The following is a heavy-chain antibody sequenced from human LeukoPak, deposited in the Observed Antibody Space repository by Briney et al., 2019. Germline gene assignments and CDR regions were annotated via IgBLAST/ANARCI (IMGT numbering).Heavy chain of an antibody. CDR1: GGSFSGFY. CDR2: INQSGIT. D-gene: IGHD3-10*01. J-gene: IGHJ4*02. V-gene: IGHV4-34*01. CDR3: ARGGRFGEPFSRY. Sequence: SVTLSLTCAAYGGSFSGFYWSWIRQPPGKGLEWIGEINQSGITNYNPSLKSRATISADTSKSQFSLKVNSVTAADTAVYYCARGGRFGEPFSRYWGQGTLVTVSS.